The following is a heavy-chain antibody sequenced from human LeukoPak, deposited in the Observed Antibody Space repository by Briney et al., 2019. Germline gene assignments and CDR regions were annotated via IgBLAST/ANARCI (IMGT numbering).Heavy chain of an antibody. D-gene: IGHD1-14*01. CDR2: ISSSSSYI. Sequence: TGGSLRLSCAASGFTFSSYSMTWVRQAPGKGLEWVSSISSSSSYIYYADSVKGRFTISRDNAKNSLYLQMNSLRAEDTAVYYCARDNGMSNGMDVWGQGTTVTVSS. J-gene: IGHJ6*02. CDR3: ARDNGMSNGMDV. V-gene: IGHV3-21*01. CDR1: GFTFSSYS.